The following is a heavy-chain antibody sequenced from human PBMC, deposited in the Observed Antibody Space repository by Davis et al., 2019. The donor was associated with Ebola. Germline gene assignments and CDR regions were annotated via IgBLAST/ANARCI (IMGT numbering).Heavy chain of an antibody. CDR3: ARGKSGYSYDYFDY. V-gene: IGHV4-34*01. D-gene: IGHD5-18*01. Sequence: PGGSLRLSCAVSGGSISSGGYSWSWIRQPPRKGLEWIGEINHSGSTNYNPSLKSRVTISVDTSKNQFSLKLNSVTAADTAVYYCARGKSGYSYDYFDYWGQGTLVTVSS. CDR2: INHSGST. J-gene: IGHJ4*02. CDR1: GGSISSGGYS.